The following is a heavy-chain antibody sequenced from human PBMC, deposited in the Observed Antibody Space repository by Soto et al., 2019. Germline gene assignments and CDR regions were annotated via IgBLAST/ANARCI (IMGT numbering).Heavy chain of an antibody. CDR1: GYSFTSYG. D-gene: IGHD2-15*01. J-gene: IGHJ6*02. CDR3: ARFSGGVYNTYHFYYGMDV. Sequence: ASVKVSCKASGYSFTSYGISWVRQAPGQGLDWMGWITTYNGNTKYAQDLQGRVTMTTDTSTSTAYMELRSLRSDDTAVYYCARFSGGVYNTYHFYYGMDVWGQGTTVTVSS. CDR2: ITTYNGNT. V-gene: IGHV1-18*04.